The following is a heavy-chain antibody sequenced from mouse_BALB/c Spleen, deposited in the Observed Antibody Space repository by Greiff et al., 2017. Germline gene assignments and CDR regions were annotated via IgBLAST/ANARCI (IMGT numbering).Heavy chain of an antibody. Sequence: VQLKESGPGLVKPSQSLSLTCSVTGYSITSGYYWNWIRQFPGNKLEWMGYISYDGSNNYNPSLKNRISITRDTSKNQFFLKLNSVTTEDTATYYCAREDGYYGSSYEFFDYWGQGTTLTVSS. CDR2: ISYDGSN. CDR1: GYSITSGYY. D-gene: IGHD1-1*01. CDR3: AREDGYYGSSYEFFDY. J-gene: IGHJ2*01. V-gene: IGHV3-6*02.